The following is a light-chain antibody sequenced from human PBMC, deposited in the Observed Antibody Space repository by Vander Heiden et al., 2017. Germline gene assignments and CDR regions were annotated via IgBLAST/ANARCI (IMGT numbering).Light chain of an antibody. Sequence: EIVLTQSPGTLSLSPGERATLSCRASQSVSSSLAWYQQKPGQAPRLLIYGASSRATGIPDRFSGSGSGTDFTLTISRLEPEDFAVYHCQQYGSSPWTFGQGTKVEIK. CDR2: GAS. J-gene: IGKJ1*01. CDR1: QSVSSS. CDR3: QQYGSSPWT. V-gene: IGKV3-20*01.